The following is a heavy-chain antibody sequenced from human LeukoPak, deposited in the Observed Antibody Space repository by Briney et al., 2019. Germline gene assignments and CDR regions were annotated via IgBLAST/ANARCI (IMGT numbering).Heavy chain of an antibody. J-gene: IGHJ5*02. V-gene: IGHV4-39*01. CDR2: MYYSGNT. CDR1: GVSISSSNYH. D-gene: IGHD2-8*02. CDR3: ARQVAYGSMYWFDP. Sequence: PSETLSLTCTVSGVSISSSNYHWGWIRQPPGKGLEWIGTMYYSGNTYYNPSLKSRVTISVDTSKNQFSLKLSSVTAADTAVYYCARQVAYGSMYWFDPWGQGTLVTVSS.